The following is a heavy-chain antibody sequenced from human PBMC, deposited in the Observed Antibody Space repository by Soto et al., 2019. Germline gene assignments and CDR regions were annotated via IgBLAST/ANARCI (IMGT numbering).Heavy chain of an antibody. J-gene: IGHJ4*02. CDR1: GFTFSGYE. V-gene: IGHV3-48*03. Sequence: GGSLRLSCAASGFTFSGYEMNWVRQAPGKGLEWVSYISSSGTTVYHADSVKGRFTSSRDNAKNSLYLQMNSLRAEDTAVYYCARDRDGSLRYWGQGTLVTVSS. CDR2: ISSSGTTV. CDR3: ARDRDGSLRY. D-gene: IGHD3-10*01.